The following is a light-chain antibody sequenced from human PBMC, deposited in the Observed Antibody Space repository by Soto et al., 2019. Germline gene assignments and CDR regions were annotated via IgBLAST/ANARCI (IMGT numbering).Light chain of an antibody. CDR1: QDISSW. CDR3: QQANSFPLT. J-gene: IGKJ5*01. V-gene: IGKV1-12*01. CDR2: AAS. Sequence: DIQMTQSPPSVSASVGDRVTITCRASQDISSWLAWYQQQPGKAPRLLIFAASRLQSGVPSRFSGSGSGTDFTLTISSLQPEDFATYYCQQANSFPLTFGQGTRLEIK.